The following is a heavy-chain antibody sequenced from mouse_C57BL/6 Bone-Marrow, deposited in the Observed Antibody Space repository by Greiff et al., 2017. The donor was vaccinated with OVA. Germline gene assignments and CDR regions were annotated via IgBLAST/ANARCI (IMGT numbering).Heavy chain of an antibody. V-gene: IGHV1-81*01. D-gene: IGHD2-5*01. CDR3: AGYSNYGDYAMDY. J-gene: IGHJ4*01. CDR1: GYTFTSYG. CDR2: IYPRSGNT. Sequence: QVQLQQSGAELARPGASVKLSCKASGYTFTSYGISWVKQRTGQGLEWIGEIYPRSGNTYYNEKFKGKATLTADKSSSTAYMELRSLTSEDSAVYFCAGYSNYGDYAMDYWGQGTSVTVSS.